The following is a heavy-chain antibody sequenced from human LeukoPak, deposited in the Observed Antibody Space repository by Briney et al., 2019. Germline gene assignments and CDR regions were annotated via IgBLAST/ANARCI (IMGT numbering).Heavy chain of an antibody. CDR1: GFTVSSNY. V-gene: IGHV3-53*01. D-gene: IGHD3-9*01. CDR2: IYSDGST. CDR3: ATQLRYFDWFDP. Sequence: GGSLRLSCAASGFTVSSNYMSWVRQAPGKGLEWVSVIYSDGSTYYADSVKGRFTISRDNSKNTLYLQMNSLRAEDTAVYYCATQLRYFDWFDPWGQGTLVTVSS. J-gene: IGHJ5*02.